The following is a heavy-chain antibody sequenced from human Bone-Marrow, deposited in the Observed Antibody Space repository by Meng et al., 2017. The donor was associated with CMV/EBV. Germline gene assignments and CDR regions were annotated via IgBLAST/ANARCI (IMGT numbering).Heavy chain of an antibody. D-gene: IGHD2-2*01. CDR2: IRYDGSNK. CDR3: AKLQSVVPAASDY. J-gene: IGHJ4*02. CDR1: GFTFSSYG. V-gene: IGHV3-30*02. Sequence: GGSLRLSCAASGFTFSSYGMHWVRQAPGKGLEWVAFIRYDGSNKYYADSVKGRFTVSRDNSKNTLYLQMNSLRAEDTAVYYCAKLQSVVPAASDYWGQGTRVTVSS.